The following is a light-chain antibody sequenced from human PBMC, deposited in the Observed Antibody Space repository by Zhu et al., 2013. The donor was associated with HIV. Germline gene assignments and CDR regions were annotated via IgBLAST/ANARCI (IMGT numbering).Light chain of an antibody. CDR2: DVS. CDR3: QQFGSSP. J-gene: IGKJ1*01. V-gene: IGKV3-20*01. CDR1: QSVSSSY. Sequence: EIVLTQSPGTLSLSPGERATLSCRASQSVSSSYLAWYQQKPGQAPRLLIYDVSTRATGVPARFSGSGSGTEFTLTISRLEPEDFAVYYCQQFGSSPFGQGTKVEIK.